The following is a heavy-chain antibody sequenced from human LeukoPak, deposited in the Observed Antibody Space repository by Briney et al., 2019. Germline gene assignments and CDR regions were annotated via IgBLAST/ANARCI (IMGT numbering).Heavy chain of an antibody. V-gene: IGHV3-74*01. CDR1: GFTFSSYW. CDR3: ARDGYSYGYYYYYYMDV. Sequence: GSLRLSCAASGFTFSSYWMHWVRQAPGKGLVWVSRINSDGSSTSYADSVKGRFTISRDNAKNTLYLQMNSLRAEDTAVYYCARDGYSYGYYYYYYMDVWGKGTTVTVSS. D-gene: IGHD5-18*01. CDR2: INSDGSST. J-gene: IGHJ6*03.